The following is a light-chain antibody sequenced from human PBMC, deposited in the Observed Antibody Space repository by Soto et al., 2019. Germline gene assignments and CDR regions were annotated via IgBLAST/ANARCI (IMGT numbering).Light chain of an antibody. CDR2: EAT. CDR3: SSYSRTNTLV. V-gene: IGLV2-14*01. CDR1: SSDVGDYPY. J-gene: IGLJ6*01. Sequence: QSVLTQPASVSGSPGQSITISCTGTSSDVGDYPYVSWYQQHPGKVPKPIIYEATNRPSGVSGRFSGSKSENTASLPISGLQAEDEADYYCSSYSRTNTLVFGSGTKVTVL.